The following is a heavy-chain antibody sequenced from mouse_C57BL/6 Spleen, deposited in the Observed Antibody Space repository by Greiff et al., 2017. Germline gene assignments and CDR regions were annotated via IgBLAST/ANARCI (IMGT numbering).Heavy chain of an antibody. CDR3: ARSHGYYGGGAMDY. Sequence: EVKLVESGPELVKPGASVKIPCKASGYTFTDYNMDWVKQSHGKSLEWIGDINPNNGGTIYNQKFKGKATLTVDKSSSTAYMELRSLTSEDTAVYYCARSHGYYGGGAMDYWGQGTSVTVSS. CDR1: GYTFTDYN. D-gene: IGHD2-3*01. CDR2: INPNNGGT. J-gene: IGHJ4*01. V-gene: IGHV1-18*01.